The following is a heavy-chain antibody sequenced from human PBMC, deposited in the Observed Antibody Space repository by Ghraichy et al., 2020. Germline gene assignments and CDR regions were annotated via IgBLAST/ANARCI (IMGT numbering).Heavy chain of an antibody. CDR2: INHSGST. Sequence: SETLSLTCAVYGGSFSGYYWSWIRQPPGKGLEWIGEINHSGSTNYNPSLKSRVTISVDTSKNQFSLKLSSVTAADTAVYYCARADIVVVVAATMAYFDYWGQGTLVTVSS. CDR3: ARADIVVVVAATMAYFDY. J-gene: IGHJ4*02. V-gene: IGHV4-34*01. CDR1: GGSFSGYY. D-gene: IGHD2-15*01.